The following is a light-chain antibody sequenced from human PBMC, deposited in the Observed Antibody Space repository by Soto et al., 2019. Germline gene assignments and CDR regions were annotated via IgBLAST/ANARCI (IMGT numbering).Light chain of an antibody. CDR2: TND. Sequence: QSVLTQPPSAYGTPGQRVTISCSGSSTNIGRNTVSWYQQVPRTAPKLLIYTNDQRPSGVPDRFSGSKSGTSASLAISGLQSEDEADYYCAPWDDNLSAHVFGGGTLLTVL. CDR1: STNIGRNT. CDR3: APWDDNLSAHV. J-gene: IGLJ7*01. V-gene: IGLV1-44*01.